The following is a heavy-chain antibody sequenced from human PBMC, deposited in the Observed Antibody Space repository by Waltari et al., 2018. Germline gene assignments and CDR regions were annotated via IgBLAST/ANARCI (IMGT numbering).Heavy chain of an antibody. Sequence: QLQLQESGPGLVKPSETLSLTCTVSGGSISSSSYYWGWIRQHPGKGLEWIGSSYYSGVTYYNPSLKSRVTISVDTSKNQFSLKLSSVTAADTAVYYCARDRTERLDYWGQGTLVTVSS. CDR2: SYYSGVT. J-gene: IGHJ4*02. D-gene: IGHD1-1*01. CDR3: ARDRTERLDY. V-gene: IGHV4-39*07. CDR1: GGSISSSSYY.